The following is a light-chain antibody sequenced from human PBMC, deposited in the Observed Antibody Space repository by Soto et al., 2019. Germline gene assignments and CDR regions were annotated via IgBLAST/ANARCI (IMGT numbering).Light chain of an antibody. V-gene: IGKV1-5*01. Sequence: DIEMTQSPSTLSASVGDSVTISCRASQSISGWLAWYQQKAGKAPNLLIHDASTLESGVPTRFSGSGSGTESTLTISSLQPDDFATYYWQQYNNYPYTFGQGTKLEIK. CDR3: QQYNNYPYT. CDR2: DAS. CDR1: QSISGW. J-gene: IGKJ2*01.